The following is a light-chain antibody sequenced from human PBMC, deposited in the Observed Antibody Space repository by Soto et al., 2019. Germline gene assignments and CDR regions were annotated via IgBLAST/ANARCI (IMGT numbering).Light chain of an antibody. CDR1: SSDVGGYDF. Sequence: QSVLTQPASVSGSPGQSITISCTGTSSDVGGYDFVSWYQHHPGKAPKLMIYEVSTRPSGVSNRFSGSKSGNTASLTISGLQAEDEADYYCRSYTSDWGVFGTGTKVTVL. CDR2: EVS. CDR3: RSYTSDWGV. V-gene: IGLV2-14*01. J-gene: IGLJ1*01.